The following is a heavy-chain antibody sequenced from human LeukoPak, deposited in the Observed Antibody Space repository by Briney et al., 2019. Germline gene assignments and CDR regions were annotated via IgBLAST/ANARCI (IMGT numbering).Heavy chain of an antibody. J-gene: IGHJ4*02. CDR3: AKEPRHCGGDCFSLLDY. V-gene: IGHV3-66*01. Sequence: GGSLRLSCVASRFTVSNNHMNWVRQAPGKGLEWVSVIYNGDNTYYADSVQGRFTISKDNSKNTLYLQMNSLRAEDTAVFYCAKEPRHCGGDCFSLLDYWGQGTLVTVSS. CDR2: IYNGDNT. CDR1: RFTVSNNH. D-gene: IGHD2-21*02.